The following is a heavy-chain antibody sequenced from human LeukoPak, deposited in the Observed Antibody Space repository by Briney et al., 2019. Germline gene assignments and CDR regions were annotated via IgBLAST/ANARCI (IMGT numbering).Heavy chain of an antibody. CDR1: GGSFSGYY. CDR3: ARKKSITMIVVAPLRGWFDP. Sequence: TSETLSLTCAVYGGSFSGYYWSWIRQPPGKGLEWIGEINHSGGTNYNPSLKSRVTISVDTSKNQFSLKLSSVTAADTAVYYCARKKSITMIVVAPLRGWFDPWGQGTLVTVSS. D-gene: IGHD3-22*01. CDR2: INHSGGT. J-gene: IGHJ5*02. V-gene: IGHV4-34*01.